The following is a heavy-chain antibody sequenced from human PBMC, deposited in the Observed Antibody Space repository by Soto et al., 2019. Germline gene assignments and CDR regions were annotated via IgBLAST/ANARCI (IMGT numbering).Heavy chain of an antibody. CDR1: GYTFTGHY. J-gene: IGHJ6*02. CDR2: INPNSGGP. V-gene: IGHV1-2*02. Sequence: ASVKVSCKASGYTFTGHYMHWVRQAPGQGLEWMGWINPNSGGPHYAQKFQGRVTMTRATSISTAYMELSRLRSDDTAVYYCARSIVVVSAVWDDGWGQGTTVTV. D-gene: IGHD2-2*01. CDR3: ARSIVVVSAVWDDG.